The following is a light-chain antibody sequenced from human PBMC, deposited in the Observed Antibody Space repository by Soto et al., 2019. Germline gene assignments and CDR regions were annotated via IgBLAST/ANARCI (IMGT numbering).Light chain of an antibody. CDR3: QQYNSYSPIT. CDR2: DAS. Sequence: DIQMTQSPSTLSASVGDRVTITCRASQSISSWLAWYQQKPGKDPKLLIYDASSLESGVPSRFSGSGSGTEVTLTISSLQPDDFATYYCQQYNSYSPITFGQGTRLEIK. V-gene: IGKV1-5*01. J-gene: IGKJ5*01. CDR1: QSISSW.